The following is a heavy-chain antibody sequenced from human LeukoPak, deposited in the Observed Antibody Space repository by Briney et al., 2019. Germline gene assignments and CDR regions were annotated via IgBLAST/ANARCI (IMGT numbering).Heavy chain of an antibody. CDR2: ISGSGGST. CDR1: GFTVSSNY. J-gene: IGHJ3*02. D-gene: IGHD6-13*01. V-gene: IGHV3-23*01. CDR3: AKWGHPIAAAGTDAFDI. Sequence: PGGSLRLSCAASGFTVSSNYMSWVRQAPGKGLEWVSAISGSGGSTYYADSVKGRFTISRDNSKNTLYLQMNSLRAEDTAVYYCAKWGHPIAAAGTDAFDIWGQGTMVTVSS.